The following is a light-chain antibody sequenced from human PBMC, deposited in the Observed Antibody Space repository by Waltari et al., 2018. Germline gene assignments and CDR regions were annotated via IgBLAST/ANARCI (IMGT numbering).Light chain of an antibody. J-gene: IGLJ3*02. CDR1: SSNIGSNY. CDR3: AAGDDSLSGGV. V-gene: IGLV1-47*01. Sequence: QSVLTQPPSASGTPGQRVTISCSGSSSNIGSNYVYWYQQLPGTAPKLLISRNNRRPSGVPGRFSGSKSGTSASLAISGLRSEDEADYYCAAGDDSLSGGVFGGGTKLTVL. CDR2: RNN.